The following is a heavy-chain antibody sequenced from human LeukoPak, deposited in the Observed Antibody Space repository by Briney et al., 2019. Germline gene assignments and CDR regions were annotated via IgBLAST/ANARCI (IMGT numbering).Heavy chain of an antibody. CDR3: GRVPGPFDI. CDR2: INQDGGEK. D-gene: IGHD1-1*01. J-gene: IGHJ3*02. CDR1: GFTFSSYW. V-gene: IGHV3-7*01. Sequence: GGSLRLSCTASGFTFSSYWMSWVRQAPGKGLEWAANINQDGGEKYYVDSVKGRFTISRDNAKNSLYLQMESLRAEDTAVYYCGRVPGPFDIWGQGTMVTVSS.